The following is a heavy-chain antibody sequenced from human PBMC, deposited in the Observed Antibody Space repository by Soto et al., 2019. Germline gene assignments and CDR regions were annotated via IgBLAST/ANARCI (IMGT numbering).Heavy chain of an antibody. J-gene: IGHJ4*02. CDR1: GGSFSDYY. Sequence: ETLSLTCSVSGGSFSDYYWTWIWQPPGKGLEWIGYIYYSGSTNYNPSLKRRVTISLDTSKNQFSLKLTSVTAADTAVYYCAAIRVATPSHFDSWGQGTLVTVSS. CDR2: IYYSGST. CDR3: AAIRVATPSHFDS. V-gene: IGHV4-59*01. D-gene: IGHD5-12*01.